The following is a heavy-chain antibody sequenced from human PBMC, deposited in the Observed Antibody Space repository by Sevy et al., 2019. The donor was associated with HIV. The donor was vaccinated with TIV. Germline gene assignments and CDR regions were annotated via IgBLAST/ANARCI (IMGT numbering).Heavy chain of an antibody. CDR1: GFTFSSYW. CDR3: VRDSLVVVGAPQLAYYYYMDV. D-gene: IGHD2-15*01. V-gene: IGHV3-7*03. CDR2: IKQDGREK. Sequence: GGSLRLSCAASGFTFSSYWMSRVRQAPGKGLEWVANIKQDGREKYYVDSVKGRLTISRDNAKNSLYLQMNSLRVEETAVYYCVRDSLVVVGAPQLAYYYYMDVWGKGTTVTVSS. J-gene: IGHJ6*03.